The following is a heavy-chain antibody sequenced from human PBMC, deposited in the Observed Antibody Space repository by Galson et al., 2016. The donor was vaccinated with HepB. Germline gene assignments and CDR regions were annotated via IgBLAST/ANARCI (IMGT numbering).Heavy chain of an antibody. J-gene: IGHJ4*02. V-gene: IGHV4-39*01. D-gene: IGHD4-17*01. CDR3: ARVEYLGTPTGTFDF. Sequence: SETLSLTCSVSGGSISSTSYFWAWLRQPPGKGLDWIGSIFYSGTTYDNVSLKSRATKSKDISKNKSSLRLTSVPAADTAVYYCARVEYLGTPTGTFDFWGQGTLVTVSS. CDR1: GGSISSTSYF. CDR2: IFYSGTT.